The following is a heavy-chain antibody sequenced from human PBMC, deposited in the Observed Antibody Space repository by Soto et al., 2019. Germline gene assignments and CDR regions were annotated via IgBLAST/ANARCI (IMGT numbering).Heavy chain of an antibody. CDR2: IIPIFGTA. D-gene: IGHD6-6*01. V-gene: IGHV1-69*01. CDR3: ARDPIEYSSYVSAEYFQH. J-gene: IGHJ1*01. Sequence: QVQLVQSGAEVKKPGSSVKVSCKASGGTFSSYAISWVRQAPGQGLEWMGGIIPIFGTANYAQKFQGRVTITADESTITAYMELSSLRSEDTAVYYCARDPIEYSSYVSAEYFQHWGQGTLVTVSS. CDR1: GGTFSSYA.